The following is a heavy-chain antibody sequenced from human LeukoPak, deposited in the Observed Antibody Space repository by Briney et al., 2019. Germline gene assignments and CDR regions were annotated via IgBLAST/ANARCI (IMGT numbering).Heavy chain of an antibody. CDR3: ARRSQYSSGWDFDY. J-gene: IGHJ4*02. CDR2: IDGDGRIT. Sequence: PGGSLRLSCAASGFTFSSYWMRWVRQVPGQGLVWVSHIDGDGRITNYGDSVKGRFTISRDNSKNTLYLQMNSLRAEDTAVYYCARRSQYSSGWDFDYWGQGTLVTVSS. V-gene: IGHV3-74*01. D-gene: IGHD6-19*01. CDR1: GFTFSSYW.